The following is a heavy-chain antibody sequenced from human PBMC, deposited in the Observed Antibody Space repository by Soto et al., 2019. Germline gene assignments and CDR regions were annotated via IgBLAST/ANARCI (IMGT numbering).Heavy chain of an antibody. CDR3: ARDRSPTMTTVTTWNY. V-gene: IGHV3-33*01. Sequence: GGSLRLSCAASGFTFSSYGMHWVRQAPGKGLEWVAVIWYDGSNKYYADSVKGRFTISRDNSKNTLYLQMNSLRAEDTAVYYCARDRSPTMTTVTTWNYWGQGTLVTV. D-gene: IGHD4-17*01. CDR1: GFTFSSYG. J-gene: IGHJ4*02. CDR2: IWYDGSNK.